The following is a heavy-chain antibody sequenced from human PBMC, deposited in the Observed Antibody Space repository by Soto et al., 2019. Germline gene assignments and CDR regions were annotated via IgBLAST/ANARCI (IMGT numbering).Heavy chain of an antibody. Sequence: QVQLVQSVAEVKKPGASVTVSCKTSGYTYSNYGINWVRQAPGQGLEWMGWISGYNGNTNYAQTVQGRVTMTTDTATGTVYMELRSLNSDDTAIYYCSRFIMVGGWFDPNYYHGMEVLGQGTTVTVSS. CDR2: ISGYNGNT. D-gene: IGHD6-19*01. V-gene: IGHV1-18*01. CDR3: SRFIMVGGWFDPNYYHGMEV. J-gene: IGHJ6*02. CDR1: GYTYSNYG.